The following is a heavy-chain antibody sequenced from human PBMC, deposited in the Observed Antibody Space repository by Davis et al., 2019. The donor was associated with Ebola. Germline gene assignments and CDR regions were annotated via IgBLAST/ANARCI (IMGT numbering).Heavy chain of an antibody. V-gene: IGHV3-30*04. CDR1: GFTFSNFA. CDR3: AKDTSNVWFDV. CDR2: ISYDGSNK. J-gene: IGHJ3*01. D-gene: IGHD6-19*01. Sequence: GGSLRLSCAASGFTFSNFAMHWVRQAPGKGLEWVAVISYDGSNKYYADSVKGRFTISRDNSKNTLYLQMNSLRVEDTAIYYCAKDTSNVWFDVWGPGTMVTVSS.